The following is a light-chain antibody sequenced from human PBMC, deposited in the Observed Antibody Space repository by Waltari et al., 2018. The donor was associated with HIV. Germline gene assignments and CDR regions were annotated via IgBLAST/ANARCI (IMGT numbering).Light chain of an antibody. CDR1: SSNIGAGYD. V-gene: IGLV1-40*01. J-gene: IGLJ3*02. CDR3: QSYDSSLSGSGV. Sequence: QSVLTQPPSVSGAPGQRVTISCTGSSSNIGAGYDVHWYQQLPGTAPKLLIYGNSNGPAGGPGRFDGSKAGTSASLAITGLQAEDEAEYYCQSYDSSLSGSGVFGGGTKLTVL. CDR2: GNS.